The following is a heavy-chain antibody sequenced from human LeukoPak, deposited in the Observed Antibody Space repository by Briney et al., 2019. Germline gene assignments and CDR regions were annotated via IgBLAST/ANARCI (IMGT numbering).Heavy chain of an antibody. CDR3: AGESFDI. CDR2: ISKDGNSQ. J-gene: IGHJ3*02. Sequence: PGRSLRLSCAASGFTFSSYALDWARQAPGKGLEWVAVISKDGNSQNYADSVKGQFTISRDNSKNTLYLQMNSLRPEDTAVYYCAGESFDIWGQGTTVTVSS. V-gene: IGHV3-30*04. CDR1: GFTFSSYA.